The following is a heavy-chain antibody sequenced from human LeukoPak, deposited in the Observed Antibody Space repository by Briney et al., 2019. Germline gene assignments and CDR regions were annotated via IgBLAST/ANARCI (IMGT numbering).Heavy chain of an antibody. CDR1: GFTLSSYW. CDR3: ARIGIAVAGIAFDI. J-gene: IGHJ3*02. CDR2: IKQHGSEK. Sequence: GGSLRLACAASGFTLSSYWMSWVSQAPGKGMEWVANIKQHGSEKYYVDSVKGRFTISRDNANNSLYLQMNSLRAEDTAVYYCARIGIAVAGIAFDIWGQGTMVTVSS. V-gene: IGHV3-7*01. D-gene: IGHD6-19*01.